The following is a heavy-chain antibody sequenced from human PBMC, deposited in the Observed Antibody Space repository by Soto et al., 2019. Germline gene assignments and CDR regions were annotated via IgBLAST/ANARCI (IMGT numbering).Heavy chain of an antibody. CDR3: ASGSPDILTVFDY. V-gene: IGHV3-21*01. CDR1: GFTFSSYS. J-gene: IGHJ4*02. Sequence: EVQLVESGGGLVKPGGSLRLSCAASGFTFSSYSMNWVRQAPGKGLEWVSSISSSSSYIYYADSVKGRFTISRDNAKNSQYLQMNSLRAEDTAVYYWASGSPDILTVFDYWGQGTLVTVSS. D-gene: IGHD3-9*01. CDR2: ISSSSSYI.